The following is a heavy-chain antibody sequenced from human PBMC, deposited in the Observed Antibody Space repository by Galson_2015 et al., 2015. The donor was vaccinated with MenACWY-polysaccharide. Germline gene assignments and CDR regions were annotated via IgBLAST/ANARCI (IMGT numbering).Heavy chain of an antibody. V-gene: IGHV3-30*02. Sequence: SLRLSCAASGFTFSNYAMRWVRQTPGKGLEWVASIRVNGGDTYYPDSVKGRFTISRDNSKNTLYQQMNSLRAEDTAVYHCAKERVMRTTVVTPYWYFDVWGRGTLVTVFS. CDR2: IRVNGGDT. J-gene: IGHJ2*01. D-gene: IGHD4-23*01. CDR1: GFTFSNYA. CDR3: AKERVMRTTVVTPYWYFDV.